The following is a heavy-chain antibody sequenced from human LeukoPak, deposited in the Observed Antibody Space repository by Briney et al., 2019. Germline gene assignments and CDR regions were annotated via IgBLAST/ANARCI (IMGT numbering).Heavy chain of an antibody. CDR2: FYYSETT. CDR3: ARGPYYFDF. V-gene: IGHV4-39*07. Sequence: PSETLSLTCAVSGDSISSSGYYWGWIRQPPGKGLEWIGSFYYSETTHYNSSLKSRVTISVDTSKNQFSLKLSSVTAADTAVYYCARGPYYFDFWGQGTLATVSS. CDR1: GDSISSSGYY. J-gene: IGHJ4*02.